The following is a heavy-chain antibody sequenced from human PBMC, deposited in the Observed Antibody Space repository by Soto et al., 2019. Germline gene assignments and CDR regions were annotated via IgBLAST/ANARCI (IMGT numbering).Heavy chain of an antibody. CDR1: GFTFSSYA. V-gene: IGHV3-30-3*01. Sequence: GGSLRLSCAASGFTFSSYAMHWVRQAPGKGLEWVAVISYDGSNKYYADSVKGRFTISRDNSKNTLYLQMNSLRAEDTAVYYCAREGNYDFWSGYYKSPGALAYWGQGTLVTVSS. J-gene: IGHJ4*02. CDR3: AREGNYDFWSGYYKSPGALAY. CDR2: ISYDGSNK. D-gene: IGHD3-3*01.